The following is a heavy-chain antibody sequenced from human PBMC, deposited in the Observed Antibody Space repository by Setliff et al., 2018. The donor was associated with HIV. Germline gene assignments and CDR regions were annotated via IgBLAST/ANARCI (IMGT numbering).Heavy chain of an antibody. J-gene: IGHJ4*01. D-gene: IGHD3-3*01. CDR3: ARGRDYTGSWFRPFYLDF. Sequence: PSETLSLTCAVYGGSFSAYHWSWIRQTPGKGLEWLGEINHSGSTAYNLALERRVSMSIDTSKNQFSLKLTSVTAADTAIYYCARGRDYTGSWFRPFYLDFWGHGNLVTV. V-gene: IGHV4-34*01. CDR2: INHSGST. CDR1: GGSFSAYH.